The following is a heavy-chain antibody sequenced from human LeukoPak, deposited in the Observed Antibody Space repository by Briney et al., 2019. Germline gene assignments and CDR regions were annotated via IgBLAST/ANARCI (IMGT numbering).Heavy chain of an antibody. D-gene: IGHD3-22*01. CDR2: ISSSSSTI. V-gene: IGHV3-48*01. CDR1: GFTFSSHS. Sequence: GGSLRLSCAASGFTFSSHSMNWVRQAPGKGLEWVSYISSSSSTIYYADSVKGRFTISRDNAKNSLYLQMNSLRAEDTAVYYCARGAYYYEDWGRGTLVTVSS. CDR3: ARGAYYYED. J-gene: IGHJ4*02.